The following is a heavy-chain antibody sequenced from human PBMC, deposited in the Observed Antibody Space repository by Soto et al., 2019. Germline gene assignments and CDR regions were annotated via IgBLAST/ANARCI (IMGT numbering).Heavy chain of an antibody. CDR2: ISSNGKYR. CDR3: ARNYDILTARIFES. J-gene: IGHJ3*01. V-gene: IGHV3-11*05. D-gene: IGHD3-9*01. Sequence: QEQLVESGGGLVKPGGSLRLSCAASRFTFSDYYMTWIRQAPGKGLEWVSYISSNGKYRGYADSVKGRFTISRDNAENSLYLQMDSLRAEDTAVYYCARNYDILTARIFESWGPGTLVTVSS. CDR1: RFTFSDYY.